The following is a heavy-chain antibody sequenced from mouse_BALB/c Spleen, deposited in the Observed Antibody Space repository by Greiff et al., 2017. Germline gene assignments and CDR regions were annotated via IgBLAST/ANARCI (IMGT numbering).Heavy chain of an antibody. D-gene: IGHD1-1*01. Sequence: EVQGVESGGGLVQPGGSLRLSCATSGFTFTDYYMSWVRQPPGKALEWLGFIRNKANGYTTEYSASVKGRFTISRDNSQSILYLQMNTLRAEDSATYYCARGFPYGSRYFDYWGQGTTLTVSS. CDR3: ARGFPYGSRYFDY. CDR1: GFTFTDYY. V-gene: IGHV7-3*02. CDR2: IRNKANGYTT. J-gene: IGHJ2*01.